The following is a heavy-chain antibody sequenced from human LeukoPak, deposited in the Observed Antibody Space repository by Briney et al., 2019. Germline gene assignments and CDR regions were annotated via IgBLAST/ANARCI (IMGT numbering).Heavy chain of an antibody. CDR1: GYTFTGYY. D-gene: IGHD3-10*01. CDR2: LNPNSGGT. Sequence: ASVKVSCKASGYTFTGYYMHWVRQAPGQGLEWMGWLNPNSGGTNYAQKFQGRVTMTRDTSISTAYMELSRLRSDDTAVYYCARVESITMVRGINWFDPWGQGTLVTVSS. J-gene: IGHJ5*02. V-gene: IGHV1-2*02. CDR3: ARVESITMVRGINWFDP.